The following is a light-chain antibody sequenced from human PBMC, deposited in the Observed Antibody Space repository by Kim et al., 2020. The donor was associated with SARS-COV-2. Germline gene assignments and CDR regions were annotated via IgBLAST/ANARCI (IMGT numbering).Light chain of an antibody. Sequence: EIVMTQSPATLSVSPGERATLSCRASQSVSSNLAWYQQKPGQAPRLLIYGASTRATGIPARFSGSGSGTEFTLTISSLQSEDFAVYYCQKYNNWQYTWGQGTKGEI. CDR1: QSVSSN. CDR2: GAS. V-gene: IGKV3D-15*01. CDR3: QKYNNWQYT. J-gene: IGKJ2*01.